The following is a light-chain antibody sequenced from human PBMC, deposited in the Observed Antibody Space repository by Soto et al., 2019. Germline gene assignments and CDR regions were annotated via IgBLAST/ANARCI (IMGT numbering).Light chain of an antibody. V-gene: IGKV3-11*01. Sequence: EVVLTQSPVTLSLSPGDRATLSCRASQSFRGMLAWYQQKPGQAPRLLIYDAYNRATGIQPRFSGSGSESNVTVTISSLEYEDSAVYDCQQRHMWPITFGQWSRLEIK. CDR1: QSFRGM. CDR2: DAY. J-gene: IGKJ5*01. CDR3: QQRHMWPIT.